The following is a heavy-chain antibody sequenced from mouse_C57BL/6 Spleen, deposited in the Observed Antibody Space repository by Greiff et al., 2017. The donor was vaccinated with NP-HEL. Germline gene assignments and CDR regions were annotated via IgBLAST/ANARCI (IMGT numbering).Heavy chain of an antibody. CDR1: GYAFSSSW. J-gene: IGHJ2*01. CDR3: SGVREYYFDY. D-gene: IGHD4-1*01. CDR2: IYPGDGDT. Sequence: VQLQQSGPELVKPGASVKISCKASGYAFSSSWMNWVKQRPGKGLEWIGRIYPGDGDTNYNGKFKGKATLTADKSSSTAYMQLSSLTSEDSAVYFCSGVREYYFDYWGQGTTLTVSS. V-gene: IGHV1-82*01.